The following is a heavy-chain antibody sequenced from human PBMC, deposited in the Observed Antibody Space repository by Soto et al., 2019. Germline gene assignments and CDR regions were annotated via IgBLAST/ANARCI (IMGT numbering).Heavy chain of an antibody. Sequence: QVHLVQSGAEVKKPGASVKVSCKGSGYAFTTYGITWVRQAPGQGLEWMGWISAHNGNTNYAQKLQDKVTVPKNTPTSTAYMELRSLRSDDTAVYYCARGRYGDYWGQGALVTVSS. CDR3: ARGRYGDY. V-gene: IGHV1-18*01. CDR1: GYAFTTYG. CDR2: ISAHNGNT. D-gene: IGHD1-1*01. J-gene: IGHJ4*02.